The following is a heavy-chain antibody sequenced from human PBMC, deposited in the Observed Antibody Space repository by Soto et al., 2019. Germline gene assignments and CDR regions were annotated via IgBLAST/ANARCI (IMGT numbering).Heavy chain of an antibody. CDR2: FDPEDGET. J-gene: IGHJ4*02. CDR1: GYTLTELS. V-gene: IGHV1-24*01. D-gene: IGHD5-18*01. Sequence: ASVKVSCKVSGYTLTELSMHWVRQAPGEGLEWMGGFDPEDGETIYAQKFQGRVTMTEDTSTDTAYMELSSLRSEDTAVYYCATQSLRGYSYGFFDYWGQGTLVTVSS. CDR3: ATQSLRGYSYGFFDY.